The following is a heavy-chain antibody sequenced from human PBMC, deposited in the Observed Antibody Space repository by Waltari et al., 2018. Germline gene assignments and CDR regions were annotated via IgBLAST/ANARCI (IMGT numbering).Heavy chain of an antibody. CDR3: AGGRVGAPYYFDY. V-gene: IGHV4-39*01. Sequence: QLQLQESGPGLVKPSETLSLTCTVSGGSISISSYYWGWIRQPPGKGLEWIGSIYYSGSTSYNTSLKSRVTISVDTSKIQFSLRLSSVTAADTAVYYCAGGRVGAPYYFDYWGQGTLVTVSS. D-gene: IGHD1-26*01. CDR2: IYYSGST. CDR1: GGSISISSYY. J-gene: IGHJ4*02.